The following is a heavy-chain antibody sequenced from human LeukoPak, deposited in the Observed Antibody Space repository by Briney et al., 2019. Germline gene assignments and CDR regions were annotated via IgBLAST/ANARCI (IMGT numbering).Heavy chain of an antibody. Sequence: PGGSLRLSCAASGFTFSNYWMHWVRQAPGKGLVWVSRITSDGTSTSYADSVMGRFTISRDNAKNTLYLQINSLQVDDTAVYYCTRPLTYWAQGTLVTVPS. J-gene: IGHJ4*02. CDR2: ITSDGTST. CDR3: TRPLTY. V-gene: IGHV3-74*01. CDR1: GFTFSNYW.